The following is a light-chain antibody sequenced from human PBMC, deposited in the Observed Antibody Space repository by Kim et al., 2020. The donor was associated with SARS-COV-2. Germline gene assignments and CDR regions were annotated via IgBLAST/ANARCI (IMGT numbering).Light chain of an antibody. CDR1: NIGNKV. Sequence: SVALGQKARIPWGGNNIGNKVVNWYQQKPCQAPVLVIHKDTNRPSGIPEEFSGSNSGKTATLTITRVQAGDEADYYCQVWDSNTVVFGGGTQLTVL. CDR3: QVWDSNTVV. V-gene: IGLV3-9*01. CDR2: KDT. J-gene: IGLJ2*01.